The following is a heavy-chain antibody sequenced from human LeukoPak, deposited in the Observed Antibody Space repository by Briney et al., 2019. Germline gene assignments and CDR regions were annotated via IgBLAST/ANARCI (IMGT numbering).Heavy chain of an antibody. CDR2: FDPEDGET. V-gene: IGHV1-24*01. J-gene: IGHJ4*02. CDR1: GYTLTELS. D-gene: IGHD4-17*01. Sequence: ASVKVSCKVSGYTLTELSMHWVRQAPGKGLEWMGGFDPEDGETVYAQKFQGRVTMTEDTSTDTAYMELSSLRSEDTAVYYCASTHYGDYSAGDYWGQGTLVTVSS. CDR3: ASTHYGDYSAGDY.